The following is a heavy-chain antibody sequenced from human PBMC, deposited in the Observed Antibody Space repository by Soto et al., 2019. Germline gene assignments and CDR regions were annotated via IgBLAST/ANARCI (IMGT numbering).Heavy chain of an antibody. CDR2: ISVGGGT. V-gene: IGHV3-23*01. CDR3: GNSQSSRGHNGRILDY. J-gene: IGHJ4*02. Sequence: PGGSLRLSCVASGFTFSSPAMSWVRQAPGRGLEWVSGISVGGGTYYADSVKGRFTISRDNSKNTLYLQMSSRRAVDTAVDYCGNSQSSRGHNGRILDYWGEGALVTV. D-gene: IGHD1-1*01. CDR1: GFTFSSPA.